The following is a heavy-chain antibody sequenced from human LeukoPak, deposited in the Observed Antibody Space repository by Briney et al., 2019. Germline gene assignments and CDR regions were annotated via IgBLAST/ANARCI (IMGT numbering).Heavy chain of an antibody. CDR3: ARVTGYMIEDQFDY. D-gene: IGHD3-22*01. CDR1: GYTFTSYG. J-gene: IGHJ4*02. CDR2: ISGYNGNT. V-gene: IGHV1-18*01. Sequence: ASVKVSCKASGYTFTSYGISWVRQAPGQGLEWMGWISGYNGNTYYAQKFQGRVTMTTDISTSTAYMELRRLRSDDTAVYYCARVTGYMIEDQFDYWGQGTLVTVSS.